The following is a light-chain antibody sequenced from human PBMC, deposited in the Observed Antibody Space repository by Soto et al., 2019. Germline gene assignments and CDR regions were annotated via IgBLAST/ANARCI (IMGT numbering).Light chain of an antibody. CDR1: SSDVGGYNY. CDR2: DVS. CDR3: SSYTSSSVV. V-gene: IGLV2-14*01. J-gene: IGLJ2*01. Sequence: QSVLTQPASVSGSPGQSITISCTGTSSDVGGYNYVSWYQQHPCKAPKLMIYDVSNRPSGVSNRFSGSKSGNTASLTISGLQAEDEADYYCSSYTSSSVVFGGGTKLTVL.